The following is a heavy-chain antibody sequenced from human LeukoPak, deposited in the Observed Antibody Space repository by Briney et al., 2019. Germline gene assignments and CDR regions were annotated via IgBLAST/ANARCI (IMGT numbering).Heavy chain of an antibody. Sequence: GGSLRLSCAASGFTVSSNYMSWVRQAPGKGLEWVSVIYSGGSTYYADSVKSRFTISRDNSKNTLYLQMNSLRAEDTAVYYCARGGDYYDSSGYPSGYFDYWGQGTLVTVSS. CDR1: GFTVSSNY. D-gene: IGHD3-22*01. CDR2: IYSGGST. V-gene: IGHV3-53*01. CDR3: ARGGDYYDSSGYPSGYFDY. J-gene: IGHJ4*02.